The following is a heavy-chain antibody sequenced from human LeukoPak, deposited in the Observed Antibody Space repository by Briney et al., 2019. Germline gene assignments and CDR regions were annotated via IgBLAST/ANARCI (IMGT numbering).Heavy chain of an antibody. CDR3: ARVDTANYYYMDV. D-gene: IGHD5-18*01. J-gene: IGHJ6*03. CDR2: ISSNGGST. V-gene: IGHV3-64*01. CDR1: GFTFSSYA. Sequence: PGGSLRLSCAASGFTFSSYAMHWVRQAPGKGLEYVSAISSNGGSTYYANSVKGRFTISRDNSKNTLYLQMGSLRAEDMAVYYCARVDTANYYYMDVWGKGTTVTVSS.